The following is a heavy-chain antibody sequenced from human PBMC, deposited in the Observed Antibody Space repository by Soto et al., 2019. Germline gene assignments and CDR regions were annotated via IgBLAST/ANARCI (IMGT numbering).Heavy chain of an antibody. V-gene: IGHV1-46*01. Sequence: ASVKVSCKASGYTFTSYYMHWVRQAPGQGLEWMGIINPSGGSTSYAQKFQGRVTMTRDTSTSTVYMELSSLRSEDTAVYYCARDWVGYYGSGSYFEPRKPSAFEIWGQGTMVTVSS. CDR3: ARDWVGYYGSGSYFEPRKPSAFEI. CDR1: GYTFTSYY. J-gene: IGHJ3*02. D-gene: IGHD3-10*01. CDR2: INPSGGST.